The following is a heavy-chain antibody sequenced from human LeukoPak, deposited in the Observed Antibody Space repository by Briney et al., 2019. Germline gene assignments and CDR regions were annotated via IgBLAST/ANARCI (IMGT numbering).Heavy chain of an antibody. CDR2: IYYSGST. V-gene: IGHV4-30-4*02. CDR1: GGSISSGDYY. J-gene: IGHJ4*02. Sequence: PSETLSLTCTVSGGSISSGDYYWSWIRQPPGKGLEWIGYIYYSGSTYYNPSLKSRVTISVDTSKNQFSLKLSSVTAADTAVYYCAGGGTTYYYDSSGYYYFDYWGQGTLVTVSS. CDR3: AGGGTTYYYDSSGYYYFDY. D-gene: IGHD3-22*01.